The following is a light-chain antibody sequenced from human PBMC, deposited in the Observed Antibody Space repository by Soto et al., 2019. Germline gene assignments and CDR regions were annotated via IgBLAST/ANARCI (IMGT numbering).Light chain of an antibody. CDR3: QQYNSYPYS. CDR1: QTIFSW. Sequence: IQMTQSPSTLSASVGDRVSITCRARQTIFSWLAWYQQKPGKAPNLLIYKASNLESGVPSRYSGSGSGTEFTLTISGLQPDDFATYYCQQYNSYPYSFGQGTKLEI. CDR2: KAS. V-gene: IGKV1-5*03. J-gene: IGKJ2*03.